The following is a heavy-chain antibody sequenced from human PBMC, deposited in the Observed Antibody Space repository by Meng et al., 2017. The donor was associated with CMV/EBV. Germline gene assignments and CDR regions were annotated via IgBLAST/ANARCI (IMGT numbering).Heavy chain of an antibody. V-gene: IGHV3-30-3*01. CDR2: ISYDGSNK. Sequence: GESLKISCAASGFTFSSYAMHWVRQAPGKGLEWVAVISYDGSNKYYADSVKGRFTISRDNSKNTLYLQMNSLRAEDTAVYYCARGLRLGKYQLLRGASSDYWGQGTLVTVSS. CDR1: GFTFSSYA. J-gene: IGHJ4*02. CDR3: ARGLRLGKYQLLRGASSDY. D-gene: IGHD2-2*01.